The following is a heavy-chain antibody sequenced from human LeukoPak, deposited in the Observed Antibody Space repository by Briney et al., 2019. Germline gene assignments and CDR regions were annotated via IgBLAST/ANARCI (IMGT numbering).Heavy chain of an antibody. V-gene: IGHV3-23*01. CDR2: VSESGDTT. CDR3: AKDIAQGYTFGTIEEDY. Sequence: GGSLRLSCAASGFTFSSYAMSWVRQAPGKGLEWVSVVSESGDTTHYAESVKGRFTISRDNSKNTLYLEMNRLRSDDTAIYYCAKDIAQGYTFGTIEEDYWGQGTLVTVAS. J-gene: IGHJ4*02. D-gene: IGHD5-12*01. CDR1: GFTFSSYA.